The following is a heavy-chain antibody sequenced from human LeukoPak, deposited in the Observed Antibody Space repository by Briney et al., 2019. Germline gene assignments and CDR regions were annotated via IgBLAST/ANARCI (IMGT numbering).Heavy chain of an antibody. J-gene: IGHJ4*02. CDR2: IYPADSDV. D-gene: IGHD3-10*01. Sequence: GESLKIACQASGYSFTSNWIGWVRQMPGKGLKWMGIIYPADSDVRYSPSFQGQVTISADKSISTAYLQWSSLKASDSAMYYCARPEGGSGSYHFEYWGQGALRTASS. CDR1: GYSFTSNW. V-gene: IGHV5-51*01. CDR3: ARPEGGSGSYHFEY.